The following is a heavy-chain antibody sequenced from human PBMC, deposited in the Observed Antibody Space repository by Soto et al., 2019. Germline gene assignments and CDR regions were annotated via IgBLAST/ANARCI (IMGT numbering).Heavy chain of an antibody. CDR3: ARKVRESGYYGAYYYYYYMDV. J-gene: IGHJ6*03. V-gene: IGHV4-34*01. CDR1: GGSFSGYY. D-gene: IGHD3-22*01. CDR2: INHSGST. Sequence: SETLSLTCAVYGGSFSGYYWSWIRQPPGKGLEWIGEINHSGSTNYNPSLKSRVTISVDTSKNQFSLKLSSVTAADTAVYYCARKVRESGYYGAYYYYYYMDVWGKGTTVTVSS.